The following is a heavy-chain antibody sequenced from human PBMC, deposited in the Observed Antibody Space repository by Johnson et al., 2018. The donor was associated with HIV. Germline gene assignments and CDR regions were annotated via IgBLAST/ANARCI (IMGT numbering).Heavy chain of an antibody. D-gene: IGHD6-13*01. CDR2: IYSGGST. V-gene: IGHV3-66*02. Sequence: VQLVESGGALVQPGGSLSLSCAASGFTVRSNYMSWVRPAPGKGLEWVSVIYSGGSTNYADSVKGRFTISRDISKNTLYLQMNSLRSEDTAVYYCASRGREIVAAGILGAFDIWGQGTMVTVSS. CDR3: ASRGREIVAAGILGAFDI. J-gene: IGHJ3*02. CDR1: GFTVRSNY.